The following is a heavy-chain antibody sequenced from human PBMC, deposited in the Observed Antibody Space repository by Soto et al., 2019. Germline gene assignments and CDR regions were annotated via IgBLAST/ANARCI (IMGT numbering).Heavy chain of an antibody. Sequence: GGSLRLSCAASGFTFSNAWMSWVRQAPGKGLEWVGRIKSKIDGGTTDYAAPVKGRFTISRDDSKNTLYLQMNSLKTEDTAVYSCTPDDPINRYWGQGTLVTVSS. V-gene: IGHV3-15*01. CDR3: TPDDPINRY. J-gene: IGHJ4*02. CDR2: IKSKIDGGTT. CDR1: GFTFSNAW.